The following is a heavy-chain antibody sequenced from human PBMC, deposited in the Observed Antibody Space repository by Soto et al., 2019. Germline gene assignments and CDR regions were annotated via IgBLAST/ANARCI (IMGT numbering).Heavy chain of an antibody. Sequence: EVQLLESGGGLVQPGGSLRLSCAASGFTFSSYAMSWVRQAPGKGLEWVSAISGSGGSTYYADSVKGRFTISRDNPKNTLYLQMNSLRAADTAVYYCAKVIGNDILTGSVPRTWFDPWGQETLVTVSP. CDR2: ISGSGGST. J-gene: IGHJ5*02. CDR3: AKVIGNDILTGSVPRTWFDP. V-gene: IGHV3-23*01. CDR1: GFTFSSYA. D-gene: IGHD3-9*01.